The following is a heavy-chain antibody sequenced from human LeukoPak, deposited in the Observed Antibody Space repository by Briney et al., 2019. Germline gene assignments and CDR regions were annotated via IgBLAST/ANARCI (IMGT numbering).Heavy chain of an antibody. D-gene: IGHD2-15*01. CDR3: ARDGYCSSGSCYGSYDY. J-gene: IGHJ4*02. CDR2: ISSSSDTI. Sequence: PGGSLRLSCAASGFIFSKYSMHWDRQAPGKGLEWVSYISSSSDTIYYADSVKGRFTISRDNAKNSLYLQMNSLRDEDTAVYYCARDGYCSSGSCYGSYDYWGQGTLVTVSS. V-gene: IGHV3-48*02. CDR1: GFIFSKYS.